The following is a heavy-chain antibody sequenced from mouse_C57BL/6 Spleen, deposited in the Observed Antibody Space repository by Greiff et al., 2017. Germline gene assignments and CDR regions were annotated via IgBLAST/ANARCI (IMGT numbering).Heavy chain of an antibody. CDR1: GYTFTSYW. CDR2: IYPGSGST. D-gene: IGHD1-1*01. V-gene: IGHV1-55*01. J-gene: IGHJ1*03. Sequence: QVHVKQPGAELVKPGASVKMSCKASGYTFTSYWITWVKQRPGQGLEWIGDIYPGSGSTNYNEKFKSKATLTVDTSSSTAYMQLSSLTSEDSAVYYCAREITTVVADWYFDVWGTGTTVTVSS. CDR3: AREITTVVADWYFDV.